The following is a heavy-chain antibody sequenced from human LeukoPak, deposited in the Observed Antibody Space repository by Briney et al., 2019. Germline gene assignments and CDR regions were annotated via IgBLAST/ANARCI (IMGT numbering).Heavy chain of an antibody. Sequence: ASVKVSCKASGYTFTSYGISWVRQAPGQGLEWMGWISAYNGNTNYAQKLQGRVTMTTDTSTSTAYMELRGLRSDDTAVYYCARVELYYYDSSGYLSNYYYYMDVWGKGTTVTVSS. V-gene: IGHV1-18*01. D-gene: IGHD3-22*01. CDR1: GYTFTSYG. J-gene: IGHJ6*03. CDR3: ARVELYYYDSSGYLSNYYYYMDV. CDR2: ISAYNGNT.